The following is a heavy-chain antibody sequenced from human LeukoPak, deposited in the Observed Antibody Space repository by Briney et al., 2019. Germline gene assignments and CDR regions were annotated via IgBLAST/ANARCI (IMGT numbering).Heavy chain of an antibody. Sequence: GGSLRLSCAASGFTFDDYAMHWVRQAPGKGLEWVSGISWNSSSIGYADSVKGRFTISRDNAKNSLYLQMNSLRAEDTALYYCAKGNMGYYYYMDVWGKGTTVTVSS. CDR2: ISWNSSSI. CDR3: AKGNMGYYYYMDV. V-gene: IGHV3-9*01. CDR1: GFTFDDYA. D-gene: IGHD2/OR15-2a*01. J-gene: IGHJ6*03.